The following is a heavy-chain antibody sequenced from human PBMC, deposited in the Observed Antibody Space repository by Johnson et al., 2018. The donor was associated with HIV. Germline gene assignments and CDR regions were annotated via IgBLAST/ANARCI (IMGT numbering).Heavy chain of an antibody. CDR2: IYSGGSI. CDR3: AKGDCSGGSCYSFTDAFDI. D-gene: IGHD2-15*01. J-gene: IGHJ3*02. V-gene: IGHV3-NL1*01. Sequence: VIYSGGSIGYADSVKGRFTISRDNSKNTLYLQMNSLRAEDTAVYYCAKGDCSGGSCYSFTDAFDIWGQGTMVTVSS.